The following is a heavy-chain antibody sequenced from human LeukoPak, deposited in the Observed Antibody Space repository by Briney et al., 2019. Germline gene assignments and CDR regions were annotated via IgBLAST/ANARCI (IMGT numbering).Heavy chain of an antibody. J-gene: IGHJ4*02. CDR3: ARWYNTEWHLDY. D-gene: IGHD1-14*01. V-gene: IGHV3-7*05. Sequence: PGGSLRLSCAVSGFSISNYWMTWVRQAPGKGLEWLANIKQDGSEKYYADSAKGRFTISRDNAKNSVYLQMNSLRGEDTAMYHCARWYNTEWHLDYWGQGTLATVSS. CDR1: GFSISNYW. CDR2: IKQDGSEK.